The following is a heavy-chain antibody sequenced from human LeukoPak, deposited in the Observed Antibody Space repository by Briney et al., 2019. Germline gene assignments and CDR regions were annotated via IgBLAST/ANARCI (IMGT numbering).Heavy chain of an antibody. J-gene: IGHJ4*02. D-gene: IGHD2-15*01. CDR2: LYSGGTT. Sequence: QPGGSLRLSCAASGFTVSSNYMSWVRQAPGKGLEWVSVLYSGGTTYYADSVRGRFTISRDNSKNTLYLQMNSLRAEDTAVYYCARAGCAGGTCLYYFDSWGQGTLVTVSS. CDR1: GFTVSSNY. V-gene: IGHV3-66*01. CDR3: ARAGCAGGTCLYYFDS.